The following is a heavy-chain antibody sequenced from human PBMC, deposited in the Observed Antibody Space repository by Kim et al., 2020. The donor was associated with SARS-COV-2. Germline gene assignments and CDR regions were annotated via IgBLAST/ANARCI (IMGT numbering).Heavy chain of an antibody. V-gene: IGHV4-59*01. CDR2: T. Sequence: TNYNPSLKSRVTISVDTSKNQFSLKLSSVTAADTAVYYCARVPSGSEFDPWGQGTLVTVSS. D-gene: IGHD3-10*01. J-gene: IGHJ5*02. CDR3: ARVPSGSEFDP.